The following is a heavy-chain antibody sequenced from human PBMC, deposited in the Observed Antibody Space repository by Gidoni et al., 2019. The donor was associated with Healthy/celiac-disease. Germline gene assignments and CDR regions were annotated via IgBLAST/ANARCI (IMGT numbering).Heavy chain of an antibody. Sequence: QVQLQESGPGLVKPSQTLSLTCTVSGGSISSGSYYWSWIRQPAGKGLEWIGRIYTSGSTNYNPSLKSRVTMSVDTSKNQFSLKLSSVTAADTAVYYCAASGLYYYDSSGSHDAFGIWGQGTMVTVSS. J-gene: IGHJ3*02. CDR2: IYTSGST. CDR1: GGSISSGSYY. CDR3: AASGLYYYDSSGSHDAFGI. D-gene: IGHD3-22*01. V-gene: IGHV4-61*02.